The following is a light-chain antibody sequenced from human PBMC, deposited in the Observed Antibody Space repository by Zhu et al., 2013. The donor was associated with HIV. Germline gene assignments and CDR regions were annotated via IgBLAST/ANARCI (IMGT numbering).Light chain of an antibody. CDR2: GAS. V-gene: IGKV3-15*01. Sequence: EIVLTQSPGTLSLSPGERATLSCRASQSVNTDFIAWYQLKPGQAPRLLIYGASTRATGVPARFRGSGSGTEFTLTISSLQSEDVAVYYCQRSQGPFGQGTKVEIK. CDR3: QRSQGP. CDR1: QSVNTD. J-gene: IGKJ1*01.